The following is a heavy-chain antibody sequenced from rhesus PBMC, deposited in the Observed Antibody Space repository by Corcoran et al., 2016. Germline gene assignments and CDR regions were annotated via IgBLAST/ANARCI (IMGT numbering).Heavy chain of an antibody. D-gene: IGHD2-39*01. CDR2: SNTGGSTT. CDR3: LRGSFYFDD. Sequence: VQLVESGGGLPKPGGYLRRCCAPSGFTLSDYYMDWVRKATGKGREWVSRSNTGGSTTWYADSVKGRFTVSRENAKNTLYCQMNILTTEDTAVYYCLRGSFYFDDWGQGVLVTVSS. CDR1: GFTLSDYY. J-gene: IGHJ4*01. V-gene: IGHV3-178*01.